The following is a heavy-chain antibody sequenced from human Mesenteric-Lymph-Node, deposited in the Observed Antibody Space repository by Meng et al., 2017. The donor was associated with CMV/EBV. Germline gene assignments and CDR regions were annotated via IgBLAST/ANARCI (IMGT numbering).Heavy chain of an antibody. V-gene: IGHV4-34*01. Sequence: SETLSLTCAVYGGSFSGYYWSWIRQPPGKGLEWIGEINHSGSTNYNPSLKSRVTISVDTSKNQFSLKLSSVTAADTAVYYCARGWRGFDYWGQGTLVTVSS. CDR1: GGSFSGYY. CDR2: INHSGST. D-gene: IGHD3-10*01. J-gene: IGHJ4*02. CDR3: ARGWRGFDY.